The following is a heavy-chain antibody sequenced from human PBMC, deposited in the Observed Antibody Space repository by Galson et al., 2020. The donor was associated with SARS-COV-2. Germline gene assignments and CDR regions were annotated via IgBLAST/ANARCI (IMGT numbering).Heavy chain of an antibody. J-gene: IGHJ4*02. D-gene: IGHD3-3*01. Sequence: SETLSLTCTVSGGSIRSSSYYWGWIRPPPGKGLEWIGSIYYSGSTYYNPSLKSRVTISVDTSKNQFSLKLSSVTAADTAVYYCARTTIFGVVDRFDYWGQGTLVTVSS. V-gene: IGHV4-39*01. CDR2: IYYSGST. CDR3: ARTTIFGVVDRFDY. CDR1: GGSIRSSSYY.